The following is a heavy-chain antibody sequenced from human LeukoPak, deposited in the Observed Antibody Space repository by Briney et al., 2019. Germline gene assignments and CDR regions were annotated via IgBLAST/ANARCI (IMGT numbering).Heavy chain of an antibody. D-gene: IGHD6-6*01. V-gene: IGHV1-24*01. CDR2: FDPEDGET. CDR1: GGTFSSYA. Sequence: ASVKVSCKASGGTFSSYAISWVRQAPGQGLEWMGGFDPEDGETIYAQKFQGRVTMTEDTSTDTAYMELSSLRSEDTAVYYCATGLFGSSSSWGQGTLVTVSS. J-gene: IGHJ4*02. CDR3: ATGLFGSSSS.